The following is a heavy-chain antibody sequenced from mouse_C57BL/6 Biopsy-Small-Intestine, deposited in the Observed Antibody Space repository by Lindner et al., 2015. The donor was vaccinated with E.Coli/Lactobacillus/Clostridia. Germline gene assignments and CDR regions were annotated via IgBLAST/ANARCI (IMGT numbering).Heavy chain of an antibody. CDR1: GFTFSDFG. J-gene: IGHJ4*01. Sequence: VQLQESGGGLVKPGGSLKLSCAASGFTFSDFGMHWVSQAPEKGLEWIAYISSGSSTIYYADTVKGRFTISRDNAKNTLFLQMTSLRSEDTAMYYCARPYYYAMDYWGQGTSVTVSS. V-gene: IGHV5-17*01. CDR3: ARPYYYAMDY. CDR2: ISSGSSTI.